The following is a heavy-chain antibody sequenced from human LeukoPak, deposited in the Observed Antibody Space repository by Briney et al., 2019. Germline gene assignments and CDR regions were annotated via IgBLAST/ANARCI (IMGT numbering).Heavy chain of an antibody. CDR2: IKSKTDGGTT. D-gene: IGHD3-10*01. V-gene: IGHV3-15*01. CDR1: GFTFSNAW. Sequence: GGSLRLSCAASGFTFSNAWMSWVRQAPGKGLEWVGRIKSKTDGGTTDYAAPVKGRFTISRDDSKNTLYLQMNSLKTEDTAVYYCTTMGLYSSGSSYGSCVDYWGQGTLVTVSS. CDR3: TTMGLYSSGSSYGSCVDY. J-gene: IGHJ4*02.